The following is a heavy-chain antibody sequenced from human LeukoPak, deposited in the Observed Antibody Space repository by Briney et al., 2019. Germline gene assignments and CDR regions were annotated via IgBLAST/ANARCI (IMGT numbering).Heavy chain of an antibody. CDR1: RAAITSTY. CDR2: IYNYGST. Sequence: WETLSLACTVSRAAITSTYSAWIRQSPEKGLEWIGYIYNYGSTKYEPSLKSRVSISEDTAKNQFSLNLKSVTAADTAVYYCARGVGYGDSRHYDHWGHGILVTVSS. D-gene: IGHD4-17*01. J-gene: IGHJ4*01. V-gene: IGHV4-59*01. CDR3: ARGVGYGDSRHYDH.